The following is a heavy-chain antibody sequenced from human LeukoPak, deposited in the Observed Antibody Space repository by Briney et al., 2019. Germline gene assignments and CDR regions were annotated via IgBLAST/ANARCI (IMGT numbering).Heavy chain of an antibody. D-gene: IGHD2-15*01. CDR2: ISSSSGYI. CDR1: GFTFSSYT. V-gene: IGHV3-21*01. Sequence: GGSLRLSCAASGFTFSSYTMNWVRQAPGKGLEWVSSISSSSGYIYYADSVKGRFTISRDNAKNSLYLQMNSLRAEDTAVYYCARGRGDCSGGNCPFTTYMDVWGKGTTVTVSS. CDR3: ARGRGDCSGGNCPFTTYMDV. J-gene: IGHJ6*03.